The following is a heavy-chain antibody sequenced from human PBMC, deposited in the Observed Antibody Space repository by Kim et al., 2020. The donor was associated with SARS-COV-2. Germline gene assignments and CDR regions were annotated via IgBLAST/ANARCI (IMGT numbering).Heavy chain of an antibody. CDR2: IKSKTDGGTT. D-gene: IGHD3-22*01. Sequence: GGSLRLSCAASGFTFSNAWMSWVCQAPGKGLEWVGRIKSKTDGGTTDYAAPVKGRFTISRDDSKNTLYLQMNSLKTEDTAVYYCTTAPPYYYDSSGYSRDYWGQGTLVTVSS. V-gene: IGHV3-15*01. J-gene: IGHJ4*02. CDR1: GFTFSNAW. CDR3: TTAPPYYYDSSGYSRDY.